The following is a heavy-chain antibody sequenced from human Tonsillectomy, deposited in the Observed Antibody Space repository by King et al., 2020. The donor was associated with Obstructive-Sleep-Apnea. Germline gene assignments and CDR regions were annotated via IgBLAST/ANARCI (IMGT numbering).Heavy chain of an antibody. CDR3: ARGNMIFGMASQNWFDP. CDR2: IYHSGRT. CDR1: SGSISTYY. D-gene: IGHD3/OR15-3a*01. J-gene: IGHJ5*02. V-gene: IGHV4-59*01. Sequence: LQLQESGPGLVKPSETLSLTCTVSSGSISTYYWSWIRQPPGKGLEWIGSIYHSGRTNYNPSLKSRVTISVDTSTNQFSLKLSSVTAADTAGYYCARGNMIFGMASQNWFDPWGQGTLVTVSS.